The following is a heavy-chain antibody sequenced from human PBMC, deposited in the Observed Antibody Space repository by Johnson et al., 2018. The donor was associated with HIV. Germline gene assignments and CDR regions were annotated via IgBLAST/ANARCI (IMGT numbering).Heavy chain of an antibody. CDR2: IYSGGST. CDR1: GFTFSSYA. V-gene: IGHV3-66*01. D-gene: IGHD6-13*01. CDR3: AKDSSSWYGGAFDI. Sequence: VQLVESGGGVVQPGGSLRLSCAASGFTFSSYAMSWVRQAPGKGLEWVSVIYSGGSTYYADSVKGRFTISRDSSKNTLYLQMNSLRAEDTAVYYCAKDSSSWYGGAFDIWGQGTMVTVSS. J-gene: IGHJ3*02.